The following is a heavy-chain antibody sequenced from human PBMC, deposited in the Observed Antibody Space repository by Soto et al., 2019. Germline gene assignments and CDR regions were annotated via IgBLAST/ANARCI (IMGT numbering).Heavy chain of an antibody. Sequence: QLQLQESGSGLVKPSQTLSLTCAVSGGSISSGGYSWNWIRQPPGKGLEWIGYIYHSGSTSYNPSLKSRVSISVDKSKNQFSLKLSSVTAADTAVYYCARDALTVYYYEKWGRGTLVTVSS. D-gene: IGHD3-22*01. CDR1: GGSISSGGYS. J-gene: IGHJ4*02. V-gene: IGHV4-30-2*01. CDR2: IYHSGST. CDR3: ARDALTVYYYEK.